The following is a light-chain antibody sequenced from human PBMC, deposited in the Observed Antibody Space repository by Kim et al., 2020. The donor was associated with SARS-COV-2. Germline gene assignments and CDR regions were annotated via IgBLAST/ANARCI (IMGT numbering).Light chain of an antibody. CDR1: QSVLSSSNNKNS. CDR3: QQYNSIPRT. J-gene: IGKJ1*01. Sequence: ATINCKSSQSVLSSSNNKNSLAWFQQKPGQPPKLLIYWASTRESGVPDRFSGSGSGTDFTLTISSLQAEDVAVYYCQQYNSIPRTFGQGTKVDIK. V-gene: IGKV4-1*01. CDR2: WAS.